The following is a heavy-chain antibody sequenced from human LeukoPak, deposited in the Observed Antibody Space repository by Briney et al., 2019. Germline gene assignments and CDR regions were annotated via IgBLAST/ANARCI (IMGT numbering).Heavy chain of an antibody. Sequence: SETLSLTCTVSGGSIKNYYWTWIRQPPGKGLEWIGYIYYSGSTSSNPSLKSRVTISVDTSKNQFSLRLKYVTAADTAVYYCARDGPRGNGYMDVWGKGTTVTVSS. D-gene: IGHD1-1*01. CDR3: ARDGPRGNGYMDV. CDR2: IYYSGST. V-gene: IGHV4-59*01. CDR1: GGSIKNYY. J-gene: IGHJ6*03.